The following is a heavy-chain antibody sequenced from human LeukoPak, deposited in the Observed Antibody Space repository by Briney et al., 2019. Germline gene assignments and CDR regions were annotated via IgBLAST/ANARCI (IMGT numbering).Heavy chain of an antibody. CDR1: GGSISRYY. Sequence: SETLSLTCTVSGGSISRYYWSWIRQPPGKGLEWIGYISYTGSTTYNSSLKSRVTISLDTSQNQFSLKLTSVTPADTAVYYCARTAKYYYGSETYYFFDYWGQGALVTVSS. J-gene: IGHJ4*02. CDR3: ARTAKYYYGSETYYFFDY. V-gene: IGHV4-59*01. CDR2: ISYTGST. D-gene: IGHD3-10*01.